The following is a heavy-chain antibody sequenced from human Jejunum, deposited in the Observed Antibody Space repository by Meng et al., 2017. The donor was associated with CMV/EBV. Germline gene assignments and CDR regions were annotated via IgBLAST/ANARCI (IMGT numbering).Heavy chain of an antibody. CDR1: GYTFTGYY. V-gene: IGHV1-2*06. CDR2: ITPSSGGT. J-gene: IGHJ4*02. D-gene: IGHD7-27*01. Sequence: QVQLVQFGAEVKKPGASVTVSCKASGYTFTGYYMHWLRQAPGQGLEWVGRITPSSGGTTYAQKFQGRVTMTRDTSISTAYMELSSLRSDDAAIYYCVRANLGSADYWGQGTLVTVSS. CDR3: VRANLGSADY.